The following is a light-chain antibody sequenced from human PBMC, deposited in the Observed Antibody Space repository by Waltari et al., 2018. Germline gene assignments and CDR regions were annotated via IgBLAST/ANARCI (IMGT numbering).Light chain of an antibody. CDR3: QESYSFTRT. CDR1: QNIDNY. V-gene: IGKV1-39*01. Sequence: DIQMTQSPSSLSASVRDRVSITCRASQNIDNYLNWYQQKPGKAPKLLIYAASTLQSGVPSRFSGSGSGTEFTLTISSLQPEDFANYYCQESYSFTRTFGQGTKVEIK. CDR2: AAS. J-gene: IGKJ1*01.